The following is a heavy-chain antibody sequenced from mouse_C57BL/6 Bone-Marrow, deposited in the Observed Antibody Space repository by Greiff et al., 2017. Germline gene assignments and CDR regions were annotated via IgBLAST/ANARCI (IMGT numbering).Heavy chain of an antibody. J-gene: IGHJ1*03. V-gene: IGHV1-15*01. CDR2: IDPETGGT. CDR1: GYTFTDYE. Sequence: VHLVESGAELVRPGASVTLSCKASGYTFTDYEMHWVKQTPVHGLEWIGAIDPETGGTAYNQKFKGKAILTADKSSSTAYMELRSLTSEDSAVYYCTRWDGSSPWYFDVWGTGTTVTVSS. CDR3: TRWDGSSPWYFDV. D-gene: IGHD1-1*01.